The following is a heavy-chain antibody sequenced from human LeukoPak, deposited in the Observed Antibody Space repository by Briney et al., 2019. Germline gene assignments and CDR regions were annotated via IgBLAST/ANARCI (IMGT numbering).Heavy chain of an antibody. J-gene: IGHJ4*02. CDR3: AREGGGYYFDY. D-gene: IGHD6-25*01. CDR2: IYYSGST. V-gene: IGHV4-39*07. CDR1: GDSINSSSYY. Sequence: SETLSLTFTVSGDSINSSSYYWGWIRQPPGKGLEWIGSIYYSGSTYYNPSLKSRVTISVDTSKNQFSLKLSSATAADTAVYYCAREGGGYYFDYWGQGTLVTVSS.